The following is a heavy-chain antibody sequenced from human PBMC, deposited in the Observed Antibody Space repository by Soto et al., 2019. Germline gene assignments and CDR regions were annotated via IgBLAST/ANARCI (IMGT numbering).Heavy chain of an antibody. CDR1: GGSISSSSYY. CDR3: ARHGSVGSSWAYYYYGMDV. V-gene: IGHV4-39*01. D-gene: IGHD6-13*01. CDR2: IYYSGST. Sequence: PSETLSLTCTVSGGSISSSSYYWGWIRQPPGRGLEWIGSIYYSGSTYYNPSLKSRVTISVDTSKNQFSLKLSSVTAADTAVYYCARHGSVGSSWAYYYYGMDVWGQGTTVTVSS. J-gene: IGHJ6*02.